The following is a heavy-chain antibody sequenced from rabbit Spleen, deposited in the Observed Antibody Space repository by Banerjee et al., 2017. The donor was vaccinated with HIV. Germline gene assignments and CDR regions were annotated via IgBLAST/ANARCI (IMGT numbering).Heavy chain of an antibody. Sequence: QEQLVESGGGLVQPGGSLKLSCTASGFSFSNKAVMCWVRQAPGKGLEWIACINAITGKAVYASWAKGRFTFSKTSSTTVTLQMTSLTAADTATYFCVREVAAKFSLWGPGTLVTVS. CDR3: VREVAAKFSL. CDR2: INAITGKA. CDR1: GFSFSNKAV. D-gene: IGHD4-1*01. V-gene: IGHV1S45*01. J-gene: IGHJ4*01.